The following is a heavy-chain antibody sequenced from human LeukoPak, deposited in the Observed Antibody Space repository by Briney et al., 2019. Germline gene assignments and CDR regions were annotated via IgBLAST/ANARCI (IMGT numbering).Heavy chain of an antibody. CDR3: ARGLGTRWFFDY. Sequence: SVKVSCKASGYTFTSYGISWVRQAPGQGLEWMGRIIPVFGTTTYAQKFQGRVTITADESTTTAYMELRRLTSEDTAMYYCARGLGTRWFFDYWGQGTLVTVSS. D-gene: IGHD1-1*01. CDR1: GYTFTSYG. CDR2: IIPVFGTT. V-gene: IGHV1-69*13. J-gene: IGHJ4*02.